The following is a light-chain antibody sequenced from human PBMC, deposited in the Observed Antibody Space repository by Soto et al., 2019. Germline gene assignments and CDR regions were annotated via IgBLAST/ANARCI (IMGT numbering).Light chain of an antibody. CDR3: TSHTTTSPPVL. J-gene: IGLJ2*01. CDR1: SSDVGAFNF. Sequence: QSVLTQPASVSGSPGQSITISCTGTSSDVGAFNFVSWYQQHPGKAPKLVIYDVRHRPSGVSDRFSGSKSGNTASLTIYGLQAEDEADYYCTSHTTTSPPVLFGGGTMLTVL. CDR2: DVR. V-gene: IGLV2-14*03.